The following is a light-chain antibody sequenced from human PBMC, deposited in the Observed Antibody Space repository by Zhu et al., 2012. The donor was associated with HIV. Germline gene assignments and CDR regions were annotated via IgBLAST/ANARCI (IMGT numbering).Light chain of an antibody. Sequence: IVLTQSPATLSLSPGERATVSCRASQSVSSFLAWCQQKPGQAPRLLIYDTYKRATGIPARFSGSGSGTDFTLTISSLEPEDFALYYCQQRRNRPLTFGGGTKVEIK. CDR3: QQRRNRPLT. J-gene: IGKJ4*01. CDR1: QSVSSF. V-gene: IGKV3-11*01. CDR2: DTY.